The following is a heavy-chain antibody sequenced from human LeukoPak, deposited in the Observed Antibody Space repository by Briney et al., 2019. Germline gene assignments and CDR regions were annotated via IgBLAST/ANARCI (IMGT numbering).Heavy chain of an antibody. CDR1: GYTFTSYA. CDR2: IIPIFGTA. D-gene: IGHD3-22*01. V-gene: IGHV1-69*13. CDR3: ARGYYYDSSGYGRFDY. Sequence: SVKVSCKASGYTFTSYAISRVRQAPGQGLEWMGGIIPIFGTANYAQKFQGRVTITADESTSTAYMELSSLRSEDTAVYYCARGYYYDSSGYGRFDYWGQGTLVTVSS. J-gene: IGHJ4*02.